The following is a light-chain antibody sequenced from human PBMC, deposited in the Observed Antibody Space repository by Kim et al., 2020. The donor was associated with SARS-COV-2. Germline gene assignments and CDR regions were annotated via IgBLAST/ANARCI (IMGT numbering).Light chain of an antibody. CDR2: RDD. V-gene: IGLV3-1*01. Sequence: SYELTQPPSVSVSPGQTASITCSGDELGDKYASWYQQKPGQSPVLVIYRDDERPSGIPERFSGSNSGNTATLTISGTQAMDEADYYCQAWDSSTGVFGGGTQLTVL. CDR1: ELGDKY. CDR3: QAWDSSTGV. J-gene: IGLJ2*01.